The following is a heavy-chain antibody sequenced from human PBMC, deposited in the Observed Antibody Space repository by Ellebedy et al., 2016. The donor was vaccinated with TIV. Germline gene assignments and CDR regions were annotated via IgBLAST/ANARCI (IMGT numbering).Heavy chain of an antibody. CDR3: AKDIGGYYYGSGSYYHDASDI. D-gene: IGHD3-10*01. V-gene: IGHV3-9*01. CDR1: GFTFSSYA. CDR2: ISWNSGSI. J-gene: IGHJ3*02. Sequence: GGSLRLXCAASGFTFSSYAMHWVRQAPGKGLEWVSGISWNSGSIGYADSVKGRFTISRDNAKNSLYLQMNSLRAEDTALYYCAKDIGGYYYGSGSYYHDASDIWGQGTMVTVSS.